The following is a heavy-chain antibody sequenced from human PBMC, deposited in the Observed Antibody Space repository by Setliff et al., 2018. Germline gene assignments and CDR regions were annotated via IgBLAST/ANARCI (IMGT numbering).Heavy chain of an antibody. V-gene: IGHV4-39*07. J-gene: IGHJ4*02. CDR1: GDSVTSSRRY. D-gene: IGHD6-19*01. CDR3: AKIDEYSSAY. CDR2: FYSGGTT. Sequence: KPSETLSLTCNVTGDSVTSSRRYWGWIRQPPGKGLEWIGSFYSGGTTFYNPSLKSRVTISVDTSKNQFSLKLSSVTAADTAVYYCAKIDEYSSAYWGQGTLVTVSS.